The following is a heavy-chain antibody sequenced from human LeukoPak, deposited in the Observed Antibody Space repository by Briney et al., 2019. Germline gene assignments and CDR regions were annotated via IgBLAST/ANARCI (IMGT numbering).Heavy chain of an antibody. J-gene: IGHJ6*02. Sequence: ASVKVSCKASGYTFTSYDINWVRQATGQGLEWMGWMNPNSGNTGYAQKFQGRVTMTRNTSISTAYMELSSLRSEDTAVYYCAREGRYSGSVSYYSSYGMDVWGQGTTVTVSS. V-gene: IGHV1-8*01. CDR3: AREGRYSGSVSYYSSYGMDV. CDR1: GYTFTSYD. CDR2: MNPNSGNT. D-gene: IGHD3-10*01.